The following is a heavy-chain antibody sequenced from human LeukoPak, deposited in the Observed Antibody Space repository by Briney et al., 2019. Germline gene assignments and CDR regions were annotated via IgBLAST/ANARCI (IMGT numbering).Heavy chain of an antibody. CDR3: ARGGRDVLLWFGELLPRWVDY. CDR2: INPNGGGT. J-gene: IGHJ4*02. Sequence: GASVKVSCKASGYTFTGYYMHWVRQAPGQGLEWMGWINPNGGGTNYAQKFQGRVTMTRDTSISTAYMELSRLRSDDTAVYYCARGGRDVLLWFGELLPRWVDYWGQGTLVTVSS. D-gene: IGHD3-10*01. CDR1: GYTFTGYY. V-gene: IGHV1-2*02.